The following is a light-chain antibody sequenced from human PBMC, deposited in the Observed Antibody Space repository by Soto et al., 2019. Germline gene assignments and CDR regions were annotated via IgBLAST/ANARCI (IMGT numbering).Light chain of an antibody. J-gene: IGKJ1*01. V-gene: IGKV1-39*01. CDR2: AAS. CDR3: QQSYINPRT. CDR1: QSISSY. Sequence: DIQMTQSPSSLSASVGDRVPLTCRASQSISSYLNWYQQKPGKAPKLLIYAASTLQSGVSSRFSGSGSGTDFTLTIGSLQPEDFATYYCQQSYINPRTFGQGTKVDIK.